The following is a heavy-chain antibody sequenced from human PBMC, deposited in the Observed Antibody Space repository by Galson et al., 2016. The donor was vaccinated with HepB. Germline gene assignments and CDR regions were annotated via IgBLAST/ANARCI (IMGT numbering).Heavy chain of an antibody. Sequence: SLRLSCAASGFTFSNYAMSWVRQPLGKGPEWASATSGVSDRTYYEGSMKDRVIISRDDSRNMLYLQLNSPRAEDTAIYYCAKERPYSNVRQYYLENWGLGTLVTVSS. J-gene: IGHJ4*01. CDR3: AKERPYSNVRQYYLEN. V-gene: IGHV3-23*01. D-gene: IGHD4-11*01. CDR2: TSGVSDRT. CDR1: GFTFSNYA.